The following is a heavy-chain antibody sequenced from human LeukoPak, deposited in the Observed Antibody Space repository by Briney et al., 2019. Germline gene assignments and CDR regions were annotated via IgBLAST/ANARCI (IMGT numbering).Heavy chain of an antibody. Sequence: AGGSLRLSCAASGIRLRSYWMHWVCQAPGKGLVWVSRINRDGSSAYYADSVKGRVTTSRDNAKNTLFLQMNSLRAEDTAVYYCARVGSPLYGDYVRDYYGMDVWGQGTTVTVSS. J-gene: IGHJ6*02. V-gene: IGHV3-74*01. CDR2: INRDGSSA. CDR1: GIRLRSYW. CDR3: ARVGSPLYGDYVRDYYGMDV. D-gene: IGHD4-17*01.